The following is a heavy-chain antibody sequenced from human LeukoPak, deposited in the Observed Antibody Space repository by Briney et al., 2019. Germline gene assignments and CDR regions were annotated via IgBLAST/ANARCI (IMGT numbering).Heavy chain of an antibody. CDR3: ARIVTGDRKPPRRYYYYYMDV. D-gene: IGHD4-17*01. Sequence: GASVKVSCKASGYTFTSYDINWVRQATGQGLEWMGWMNPNSGNTGYAQKFQGRVTMTRNTSISTAYMELSSLRSEDTAVYYCARIVTGDRKPPRRYYYYYMDVWGKGTTVTASS. CDR2: MNPNSGNT. V-gene: IGHV1-8*01. J-gene: IGHJ6*03. CDR1: GYTFTSYD.